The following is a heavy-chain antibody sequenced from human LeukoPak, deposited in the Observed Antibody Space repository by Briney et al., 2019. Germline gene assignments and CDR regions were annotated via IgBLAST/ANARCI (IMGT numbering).Heavy chain of an antibody. CDR2: TYYRSTWYN. Sequence: SQTLSLTCAISGDSVSSNSVTWNWIRQSPSSGLKWLGRTYYRSTWYNDYAVSVRGRITVNPDTSKNQFSLHLNSVTPEDTAVYYCARRLTQYDCFDPWGQGILVTVSS. CDR1: GDSVSSNSVT. CDR3: ARRLTQYDCFDP. J-gene: IGHJ5*02. D-gene: IGHD2-2*01. V-gene: IGHV6-1*01.